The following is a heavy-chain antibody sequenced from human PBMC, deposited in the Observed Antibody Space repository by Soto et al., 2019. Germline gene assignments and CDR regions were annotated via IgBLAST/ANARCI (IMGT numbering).Heavy chain of an antibody. CDR3: TSEDA. J-gene: IGHJ4*02. Sequence: GGSLRLSCRASGFIFTDYALHWVRQAPGKGLEWVSVISYDGSGQYYSDSVKGRFTISRDNSKNTLYLQMNSLRPEDTAVYYCTSEDAWGQRIRVTVSS. CDR1: GFIFTDYA. CDR2: ISYDGSGQ. V-gene: IGHV3-30-3*01.